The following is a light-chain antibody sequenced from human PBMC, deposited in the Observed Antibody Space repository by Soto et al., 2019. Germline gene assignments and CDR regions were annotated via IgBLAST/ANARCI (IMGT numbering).Light chain of an antibody. J-gene: IGKJ5*01. CDR1: QSVNSRY. CDR2: EAS. Sequence: VLTQSPGTLSVSPGERATLSCRASQSVNSRYIAWYQVKPGQAPRLIIYEASSRATGIPDRFSGGVSGTDCTISISKVQQEDCSVYYCQQYGRPTRATFGQGTR. CDR3: QQYGRPTRAT. V-gene: IGKV3-20*01.